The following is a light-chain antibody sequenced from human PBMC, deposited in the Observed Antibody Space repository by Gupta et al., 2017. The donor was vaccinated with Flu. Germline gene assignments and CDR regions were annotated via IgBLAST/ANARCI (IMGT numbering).Light chain of an antibody. CDR3: HQSYSTLWT. Sequence: DIQMTQSPSSLSASVGDRVTITCRASQSTSSYLNWYQQKPGKAPKLLIYAASSLQSGVPSTFSGSGSGTDFTLTISRLQPEDFATYYCHQSYSTLWTFGQGTKVEIK. J-gene: IGKJ1*01. CDR1: QSTSSY. CDR2: AAS. V-gene: IGKV1-39*01.